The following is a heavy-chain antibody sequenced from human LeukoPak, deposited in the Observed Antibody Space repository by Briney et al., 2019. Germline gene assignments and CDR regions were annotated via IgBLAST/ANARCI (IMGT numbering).Heavy chain of an antibody. CDR2: IYPGDSDT. CDR3: ALRCFDWDYYFDY. D-gene: IGHD3-9*01. J-gene: IGHJ4*02. V-gene: IGHV5-51*01. CDR1: GYSFTSYW. Sequence: GESLKISCKGSGYSFTSYWIGWVRQMPGKGLEWMGIIYPGDSDTRYSPSFQGQVTISADKSISTAYLQWSSLKASDTAMYYCALRCFDWDYYFDYWGQGTLVTVSS.